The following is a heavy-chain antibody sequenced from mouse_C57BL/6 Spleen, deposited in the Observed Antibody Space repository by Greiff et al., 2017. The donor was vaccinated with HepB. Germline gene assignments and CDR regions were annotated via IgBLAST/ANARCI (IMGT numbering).Heavy chain of an antibody. CDR1: GYAFSSYW. Sequence: VKLQESGAELVKPGASVKISCKASGYAFSSYWMNWVKQRPGKGLEWIGQIYPGDGDTNYNGKFKGKATLTADKSSSTAYMQLSSLTSEDSAVYFCAREGYYGNYEAMDYWGQGTSVTVSS. CDR2: IYPGDGDT. CDR3: AREGYYGNYEAMDY. J-gene: IGHJ4*01. D-gene: IGHD2-1*01. V-gene: IGHV1-80*01.